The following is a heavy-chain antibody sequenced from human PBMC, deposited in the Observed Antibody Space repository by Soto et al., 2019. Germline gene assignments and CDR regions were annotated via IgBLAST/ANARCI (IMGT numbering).Heavy chain of an antibody. CDR3: XRVDSGGYNYYYYGMDA. J-gene: IGHJ6*02. Sequence: GESLKISCKGSGYSFSTHWIGWVRQMPGKGLEWMGIIRPGDSETTYNPSFQGQVTISADKSINTAYLQWSSLKASDTAMYYCXRVDSGGYNYYYYGMDAWGQGTTVTVSS. CDR1: GYSFSTHW. D-gene: IGHD3-22*01. CDR2: IRPGDSET. V-gene: IGHV5-51*01.